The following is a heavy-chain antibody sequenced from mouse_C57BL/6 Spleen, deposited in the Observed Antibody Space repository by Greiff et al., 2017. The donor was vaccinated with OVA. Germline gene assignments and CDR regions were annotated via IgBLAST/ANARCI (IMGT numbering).Heavy chain of an antibody. CDR2: IYPGGGYT. V-gene: IGHV1-63*01. D-gene: IGHD1-1*01. Sequence: VKLQESGAELVRPGTSVKMSCKASGYTFTNYWIGWAKQRPGHGLEWIGDIYPGGGYTNYTEKFKGKATLTADKSSSTAYMQFSSLTSEDSAIYYCARHYYGSSYLYFDVWGTGTTVTVSS. CDR3: ARHYYGSSYLYFDV. J-gene: IGHJ1*03. CDR1: GYTFTNYW.